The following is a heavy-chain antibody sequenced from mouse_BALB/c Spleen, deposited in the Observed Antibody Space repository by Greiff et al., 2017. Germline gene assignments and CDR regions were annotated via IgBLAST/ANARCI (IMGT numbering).Heavy chain of an antibody. Sequence: QVQLKESGPGLVAPSQSLSITCTVSGFSLTGYGVNWVRQPPGKGLEWLGMIWGDGSTDYNSALKSRLSISKDSSKSQVFLKMNSLQTDDTARYYCARTYYRYDGDYYYAMDYWGQGTSVTVSS. CDR3: ARTYYRYDGDYYYAMDY. CDR2: IWGDGST. V-gene: IGHV2-6-7*01. CDR1: GFSLTGYG. J-gene: IGHJ4*01. D-gene: IGHD2-14*01.